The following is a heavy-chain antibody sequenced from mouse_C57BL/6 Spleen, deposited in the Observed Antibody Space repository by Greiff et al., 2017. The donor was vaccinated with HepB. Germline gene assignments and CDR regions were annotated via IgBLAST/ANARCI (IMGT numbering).Heavy chain of an antibody. CDR1: GYTFTSYD. CDR2: IYPRDGST. Sequence: VQRVESGPELVKPGASVKLSCKASGYTFTSYDINWVKQRPGQGLEWIGWIYPRDGSTKYNEKFKGKATLTVDTSSSTAYMELHSLTSEDSAVYFCARGEGSAYWGQGTLVTVSA. V-gene: IGHV1-85*01. CDR3: ARGEGSAY. J-gene: IGHJ3*01.